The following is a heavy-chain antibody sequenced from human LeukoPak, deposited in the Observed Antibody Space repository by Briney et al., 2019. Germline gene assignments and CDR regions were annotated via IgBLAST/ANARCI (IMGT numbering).Heavy chain of an antibody. CDR1: VGSIIIGNW. CDR3: ATAPILRGEAGEQYKYSMDV. Sequence: PSETLSLTRAVSVGSIIIGNWWSWVRQSPGKGLEWIGEVYHNGTPNYNPSLKSRVTISADTFKNNFSLKLTSLTAADTAVYYCATAPILRGEAGEQYKYSMDVWGQGTTAIVSS. J-gene: IGHJ6*02. D-gene: IGHD5-24*01. CDR2: VYHNGTP. V-gene: IGHV4-4*02.